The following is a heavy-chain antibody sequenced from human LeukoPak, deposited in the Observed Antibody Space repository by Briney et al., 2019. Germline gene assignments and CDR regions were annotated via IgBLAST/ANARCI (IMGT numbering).Heavy chain of an antibody. D-gene: IGHD5-12*01. CDR1: GYTFTGYY. Sequence: GASVKVSCKASGYTFTGYYMHWVRQAPGQGLEWMGRINPNSGGTNYAQKFQGRVTMTRDTSISTAYMELSRLRSDDTAVFYCARESSGYDLYYFDYWGQGTLVTVSS. J-gene: IGHJ4*02. V-gene: IGHV1-2*06. CDR3: ARESSGYDLYYFDY. CDR2: INPNSGGT.